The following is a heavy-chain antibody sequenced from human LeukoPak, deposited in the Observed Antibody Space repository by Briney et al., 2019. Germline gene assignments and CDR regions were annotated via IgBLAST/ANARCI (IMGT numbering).Heavy chain of an antibody. CDR1: GFTFSSYW. Sequence: SGGSLRLSCAASGFTFSSYWMSWVRQAPGKGLEWGANIKQDGSEKYYVDSVKVRFTISRDNAKNSLYLQMNSLRAEDTAVYYCAGDGDGYTTRSGYWGQGTLVTVSS. CDR3: AGDGDGYTTRSGY. CDR2: IKQDGSEK. J-gene: IGHJ4*02. D-gene: IGHD5-24*01. V-gene: IGHV3-7*01.